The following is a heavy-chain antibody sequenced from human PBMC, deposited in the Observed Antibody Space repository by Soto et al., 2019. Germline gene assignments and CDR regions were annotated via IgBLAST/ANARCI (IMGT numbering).Heavy chain of an antibody. J-gene: IGHJ4*02. CDR2: VSHDGRNT. CDR1: GFTFSDYA. CDR3: AKGGRQWLVTSDFNY. D-gene: IGHD6-19*01. Sequence: VQLVESGGGVVQPGRSLRLSCAASGFTFSDYAMHWVRQAPGKGLEWVAVVSHDGRNTHYADSVKGRFTISRDSSKNTVSMEMTSLRAEDTSVYYCAKGGRQWLVTSDFNYWGQGALVTVSS. V-gene: IGHV3-30*18.